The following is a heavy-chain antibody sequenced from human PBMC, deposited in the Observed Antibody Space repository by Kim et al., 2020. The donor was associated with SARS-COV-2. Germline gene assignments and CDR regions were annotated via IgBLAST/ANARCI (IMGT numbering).Heavy chain of an antibody. D-gene: IGHD3-10*01. V-gene: IGHV4-34*01. J-gene: IGHJ6*02. Sequence: SETLSLTCAVYGGSFSGYYWSWIRQPPGKGLEWIGEINHSGSTNYNPSLKSRVTISVDTSKNQFSLKLSSVTAADTAVYYCARWYRTMVRGVITNYYYYYGMDVWGQGTTVTVSS. CDR2: INHSGST. CDR1: GGSFSGYY. CDR3: ARWYRTMVRGVITNYYYYYGMDV.